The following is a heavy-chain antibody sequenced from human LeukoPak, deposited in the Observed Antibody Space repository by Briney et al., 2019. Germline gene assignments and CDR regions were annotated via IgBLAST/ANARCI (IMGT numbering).Heavy chain of an antibody. J-gene: IGHJ6*02. CDR2: INWNGGST. CDR3: ARDGGIIRFGGQDV. D-gene: IGHD3-16*01. Sequence: GGSLRLSCAASGFTFDDYGMSWVRQAPGKGLEWVSGINWNGGSTGYADSVKGRFTISRDNAKNSLYLQMNSPRVEDTAVYYCARDGGIIRFGGQDVWGQGTTVTVS. CDR1: GFTFDDYG. V-gene: IGHV3-20*04.